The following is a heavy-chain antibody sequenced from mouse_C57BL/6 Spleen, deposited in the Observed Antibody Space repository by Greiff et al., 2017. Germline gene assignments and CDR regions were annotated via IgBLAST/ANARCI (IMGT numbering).Heavy chain of an antibody. CDR3: AGYGSSYEGFAY. D-gene: IGHD1-1*01. CDR1: GYTFTSYW. CDR2: IDPSDSYT. J-gene: IGHJ3*01. V-gene: IGHV1-50*01. Sequence: VQLQQPGAELVKPGASVKLSCKASGYTFTSYWMQWVKQRPGQGLEWIGEIDPSDSYTNYNQKFKGKATLTVDKSSSTAYMQLSSLTSEDSAVYYCAGYGSSYEGFAYWGQGTLVTVSA.